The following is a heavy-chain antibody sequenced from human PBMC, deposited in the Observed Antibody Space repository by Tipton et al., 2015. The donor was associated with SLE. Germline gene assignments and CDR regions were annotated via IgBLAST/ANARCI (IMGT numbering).Heavy chain of an antibody. V-gene: IGHV3-9*01. CDR3: AREGGYYQDWFDP. Sequence: QLVQSGGGLVKPGGSLRLSCAASGFTFDDYAMHWVRQAPGKGLEWVSGISWNSGSIGYADSVKGRFTISRDNAKNSLYLQMNSLRAEDTALYYCAREGGYYQDWFDPWGQGTLVTVSS. CDR1: GFTFDDYA. D-gene: IGHD3-3*01. J-gene: IGHJ5*02. CDR2: ISWNSGSI.